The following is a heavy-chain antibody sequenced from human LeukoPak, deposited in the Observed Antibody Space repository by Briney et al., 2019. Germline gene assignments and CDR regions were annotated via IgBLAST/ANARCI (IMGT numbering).Heavy chain of an antibody. Sequence: GGSLRLSCAASGFIFSTYDMHWVRQAPGKGLEWVAVVSYDGSNIYHAASVQGRFPISRDNYKNTLYLQTNSLRAEDTAVYYCAKSLDAQAVADHFDYWGKGNLVTVSS. CDR3: AKSLDAQAVADHFDY. J-gene: IGHJ4*02. D-gene: IGHD6-19*01. CDR2: VSYDGSNI. V-gene: IGHV3-30*18. CDR1: GFIFSTYD.